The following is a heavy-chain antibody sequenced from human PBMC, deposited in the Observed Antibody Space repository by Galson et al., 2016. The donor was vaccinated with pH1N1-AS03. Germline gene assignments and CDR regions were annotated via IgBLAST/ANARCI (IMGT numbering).Heavy chain of an antibody. Sequence: PALVKPTQTLTLTCTFSGFSLPTSAVGVVWIRQPPGKALEWLALIYWDDDKRYNSSLKSRLTITKDTSKNQVVLTMTNMDPVDTATYYCARMAGWLPDFWGQGTLVTVSS. CDR3: ARMAGWLPDF. CDR1: GFSLPTSAVG. J-gene: IGHJ4*02. V-gene: IGHV2-5*02. D-gene: IGHD3-9*01. CDR2: IYWDDDK.